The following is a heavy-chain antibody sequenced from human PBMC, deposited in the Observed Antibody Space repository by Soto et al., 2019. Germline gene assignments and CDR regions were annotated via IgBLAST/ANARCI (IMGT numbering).Heavy chain of an antibody. D-gene: IGHD1-26*01. CDR2: INTSASI. V-gene: IGHV4-4*07. J-gene: IGHJ6*02. CDR1: GADINTYS. CDR3: AREREAGYNFYDGMDV. Sequence: SETLTLTCSVSGADINTYSWTWIRQPAGKGLEWIGRINTSASISYNPSLRGRVTLSVDTSTNQVSLKLASVTAADTAVYFCAREREAGYNFYDGMDVWGQGTTVTVSS.